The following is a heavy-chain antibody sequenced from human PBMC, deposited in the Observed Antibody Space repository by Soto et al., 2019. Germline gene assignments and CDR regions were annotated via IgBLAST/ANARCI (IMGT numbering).Heavy chain of an antibody. CDR1: GFTFSDYY. V-gene: IGHV3-11*01. D-gene: IGHD3-10*01. CDR2: ISSSGSTI. J-gene: IGHJ6*03. Sequence: GGSLRLSCAASGFTFSDYYMSWIRQAPGKGLEWVSYISSSGSTIYYADSVKGRFTISRDNAKNSLYLQMNSLRAEDTAVYYCARAPRTMVYYYMDGWGKGTTVTVSS. CDR3: ARAPRTMVYYYMDG.